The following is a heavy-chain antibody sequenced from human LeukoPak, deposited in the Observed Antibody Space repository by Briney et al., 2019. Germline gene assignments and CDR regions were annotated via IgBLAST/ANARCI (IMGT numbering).Heavy chain of an antibody. CDR1: GFTFSSYA. D-gene: IGHD4-17*01. CDR2: ISGSGGST. V-gene: IGHV3-23*01. J-gene: IGHJ2*01. CDR3: AKDMTTVTTFWYFDL. Sequence: PGGSLRLSCAASGFTFSSYAMSWVRQAPGKGLEWVSAISGSGGSTYYADSVKGRFTISRDNSKNTLYLQMNSRRAEDTAVYYCAKDMTTVTTFWYFDLWGRGTLVTVSS.